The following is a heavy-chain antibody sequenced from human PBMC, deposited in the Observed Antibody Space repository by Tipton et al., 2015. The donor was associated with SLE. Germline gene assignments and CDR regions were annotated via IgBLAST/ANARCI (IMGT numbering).Heavy chain of an antibody. J-gene: IGHJ2*01. CDR3: VRLASGRCTTNACFLHWYFDL. CDR2: IYSRGSS. D-gene: IGHD2-8*01. CDR1: GGSISSYY. Sequence: TLSPTCTVSGGSISSYYWSWIRQPPGKGLEWIGFIYSRGSSSYNPSLKSRVTMSLDTSKSQVSLKMTSVTAADTAVYYCVRLASGRCTTNACFLHWYFDLWGRGTLVRVSS. V-gene: IGHV4-4*08.